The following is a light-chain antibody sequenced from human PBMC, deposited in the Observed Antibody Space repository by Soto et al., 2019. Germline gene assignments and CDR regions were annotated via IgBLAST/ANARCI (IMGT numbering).Light chain of an antibody. V-gene: IGLV2-11*01. CDR2: DVS. CDR1: SSDVGGYNY. Sequence: QSALTQPRSVSGSPGQSVTISCTGTSSDVGGYNYVSWYQQHPGKAPKLMIYDVSKRPSGVPDRFSGSKSGNTASLTISGLQAEDEDDYYCCSYAGSYTSHYVFGTGTKVTVL. J-gene: IGLJ1*01. CDR3: CSYAGSYTSHYV.